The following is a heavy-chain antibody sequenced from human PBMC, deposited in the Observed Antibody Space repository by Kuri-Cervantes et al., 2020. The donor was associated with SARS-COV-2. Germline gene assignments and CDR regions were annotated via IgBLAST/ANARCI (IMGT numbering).Heavy chain of an antibody. Sequence: ASVKVSCKASGYTFTSYAMHWVRQAPGQRLEWMGWINAGNGNTKYSQKFQGRVTITRDTSASTAYMELSSLRSEDTAVYYCARASAFTKAAAGTGGYWGRGTLVTVSS. J-gene: IGHJ4*02. CDR1: GYTFTSYA. V-gene: IGHV1-3*01. CDR3: ARASAFTKAAAGTGGY. D-gene: IGHD6-13*01. CDR2: INAGNGNT.